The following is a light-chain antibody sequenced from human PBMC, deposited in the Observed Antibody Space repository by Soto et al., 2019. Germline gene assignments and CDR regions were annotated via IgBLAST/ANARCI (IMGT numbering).Light chain of an antibody. J-gene: IGLJ2*01. CDR1: SSDVGAHNF. CDR3: SSYTTNKTLL. CDR2: EVS. Sequence: QSAPTQPASVSGSPGQSITISCTGTSSDVGAHNFVSWYQQHPGKAPKLIFYEVSNRPPGLSDRFSGSKSGTTASLTISGLQAEDEADYFCSSYTTNKTLLFGGGTKLTVL. V-gene: IGLV2-14*01.